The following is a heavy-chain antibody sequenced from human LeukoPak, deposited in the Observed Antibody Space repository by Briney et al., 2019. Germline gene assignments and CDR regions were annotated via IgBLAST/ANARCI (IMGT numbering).Heavy chain of an antibody. V-gene: IGHV3-7*01. D-gene: IGHD5/OR15-5a*01. Sequence: GGSLRLSCEASGFISSSHWLTWVRQAPGKGLEWVANIKEDGNDRYYLDSVKGRFTISRDNAKNSMSLQMKRLRAEDTAVYHCALYDSVYGGLDYWGQGTLVTVSS. CDR1: GFISSSHW. J-gene: IGHJ4*02. CDR3: ALYDSVYGGLDY. CDR2: IKEDGNDR.